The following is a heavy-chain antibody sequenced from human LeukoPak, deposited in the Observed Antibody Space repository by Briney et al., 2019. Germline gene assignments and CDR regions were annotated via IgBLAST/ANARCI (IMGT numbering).Heavy chain of an antibody. D-gene: IGHD3-9*01. CDR3: ASTRYDILTTYYYYYYMDV. CDR2: IYTSGST. CDR1: GGSFSGYY. J-gene: IGHJ6*03. Sequence: TSETLSLTCAVYGGSFSGYYWSWIRQPAGKGLEWIGRIYTSGSTNYNPSLKSRVTMSVDTSKNQFSLKLSSVTAADTAVYYCASTRYDILTTYYYYYYMDVWGKGTTVTVSS. V-gene: IGHV4-59*10.